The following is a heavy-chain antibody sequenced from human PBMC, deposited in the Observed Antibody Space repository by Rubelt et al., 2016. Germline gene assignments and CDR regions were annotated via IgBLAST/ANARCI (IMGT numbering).Heavy chain of an antibody. D-gene: IGHD4-17*01. CDR2: IYYSGST. CDR1: GASISSSSYY. J-gene: IGHJ4*02. Sequence: QLQLQESGPGLVKPSETLSLNCTVSGASISSSSYYWGWIRQPPGKGLEWIGSIYYSGSTYYNPSLKSRVTISVDTSKNQFSLKLRSVTAADTAVYYCARHDYGDYVFDYWGQGTLVTVSS. V-gene: IGHV4-39*01. CDR3: ARHDYGDYVFDY.